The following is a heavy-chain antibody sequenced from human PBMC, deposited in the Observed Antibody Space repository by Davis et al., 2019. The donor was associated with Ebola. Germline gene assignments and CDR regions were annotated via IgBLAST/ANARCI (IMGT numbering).Heavy chain of an antibody. CDR3: ARVDDYGDCDY. CDR1: GFTFSDHY. CDR2: IRSKANSYTT. J-gene: IGHJ4*02. V-gene: IGHV3-72*01. D-gene: IGHD4-17*01. Sequence: GESLKISCAASGFTFSDHYMDWVRQAPGKGLEWVGRIRSKANSYTTEYAASVKGRFTISRDDSKNSLYLQMNSLRAEDTAVYYCARVDDYGDCDYWGQGTLVTVSS.